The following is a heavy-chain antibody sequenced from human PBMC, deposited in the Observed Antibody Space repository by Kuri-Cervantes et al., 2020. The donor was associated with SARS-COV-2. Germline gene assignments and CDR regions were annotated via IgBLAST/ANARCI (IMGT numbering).Heavy chain of an antibody. J-gene: IGHJ4*02. CDR3: ARGTRRQWELLLY. CDR1: GGSINDYY. D-gene: IGHD1-26*01. V-gene: IGHV4-59*01. CDR2: ISYSGST. Sequence: GSLRLSCTVSGGSINDYYWGWIRQPPGEGLEWIGSISYSGSTNYNPPLESRVTISVDTSKNQFSLKLTSVTAADTAVYYCARGTRRQWELLLYWGQGTLVTVSS.